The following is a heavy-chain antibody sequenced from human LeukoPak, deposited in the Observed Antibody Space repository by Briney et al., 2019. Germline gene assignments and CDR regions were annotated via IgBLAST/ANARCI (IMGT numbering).Heavy chain of an antibody. CDR1: GYTFTDYY. Sequence: GASVKVSCKASGYTFTDYYIHWLRQAPGHGLEWMGWINPNSGGTNYAQKFRGRVTMTRDTSISTAYMELSRLTSDYTAVYYCASLGDFFGSGSYAPFDYWGQGSLVTVSS. CDR3: ASLGDFFGSGSYAPFDY. V-gene: IGHV1-2*02. CDR2: INPNSGGT. J-gene: IGHJ4*02. D-gene: IGHD3-10*01.